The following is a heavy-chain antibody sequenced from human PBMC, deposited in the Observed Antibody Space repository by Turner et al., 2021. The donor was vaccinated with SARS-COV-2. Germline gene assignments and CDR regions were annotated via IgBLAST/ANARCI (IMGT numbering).Heavy chain of an antibody. CDR1: GYNFANYW. J-gene: IGHJ3*02. CDR3: ARLSAISGTTRGDAFDI. V-gene: IGHV5-10-1*03. Sequence: EVQLVQSGPEVKKPGESLKISCQASGYNFANYWIAWVRQMPGKGLEWMGRIDTGDSYTNYGPSFQGHVIISVDRSISTAYLQWSSLKASDTAIYYCARLSAISGTTRGDAFDIWGQGTAV. CDR2: IDTGDSYT. D-gene: IGHD1-7*01.